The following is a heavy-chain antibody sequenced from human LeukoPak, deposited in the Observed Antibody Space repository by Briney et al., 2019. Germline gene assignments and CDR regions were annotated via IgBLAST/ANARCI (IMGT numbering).Heavy chain of an antibody. CDR3: ARDPPAVAANTYG. V-gene: IGHV3-66*01. Sequence: PGGSLRLSCAASGFTVSNNYMRWVLQAPGEGLEWVSLIYSGGATFYADAVKGRFTISRDGSKNTLYLQMNSLRAEDTAVYYCARDPPAVAANTYGWGQGTLVTVSS. J-gene: IGHJ4*02. CDR1: GFTVSNNY. CDR2: IYSGGAT. D-gene: IGHD6-6*01.